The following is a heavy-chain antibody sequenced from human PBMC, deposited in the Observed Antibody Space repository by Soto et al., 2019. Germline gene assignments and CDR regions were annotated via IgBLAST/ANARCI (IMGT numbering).Heavy chain of an antibody. CDR1: GDSVSSNSAA. CDR3: AREWGYRAAAEWNWFDP. D-gene: IGHD6-13*01. Sequence: SQTLSLTCAISGDSVSSNSAAWNWIRQSPSRGLEWLGRTYYRSKWYNDYAESVKSRITINPDKSKNQYSLQLNSVTPEDTAVYYCAREWGYRAAAEWNWFDPWGQGTLVTVSS. CDR2: TYYRSKWYN. J-gene: IGHJ5*02. V-gene: IGHV6-1*01.